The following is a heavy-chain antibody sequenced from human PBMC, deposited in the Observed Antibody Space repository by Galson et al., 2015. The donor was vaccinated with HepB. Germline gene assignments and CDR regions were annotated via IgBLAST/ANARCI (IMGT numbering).Heavy chain of an antibody. CDR1: GFTFSNYG. CDR3: AKEEKQAAAGIPWFDP. Sequence: SLRLSCAASGFTFSNYGMHWVRQAPGKGLEWVALIWYDGNNKYYADSVKGRFTVSRDNSKNTLYLQMNSLRAEDTAVYYCAKEEKQAAAGIPWFDPWGQGTLVTVSS. CDR2: IWYDGNNK. D-gene: IGHD6-13*01. J-gene: IGHJ5*02. V-gene: IGHV3-30*02.